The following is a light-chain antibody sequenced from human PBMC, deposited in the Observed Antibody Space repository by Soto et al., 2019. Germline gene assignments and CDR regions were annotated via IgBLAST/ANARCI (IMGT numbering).Light chain of an antibody. Sequence: DIPMTQSPSTLSASVGDRVTIACRASQTINDWLAWYQQKPGKAPNLLIYRASNLQSGVPSRFSGSGPGTEFTLTISSLQPDDFATYYCQQYNSYSYTFGQGTKLEIK. J-gene: IGKJ2*01. CDR2: RAS. V-gene: IGKV1-5*03. CDR3: QQYNSYSYT. CDR1: QTINDW.